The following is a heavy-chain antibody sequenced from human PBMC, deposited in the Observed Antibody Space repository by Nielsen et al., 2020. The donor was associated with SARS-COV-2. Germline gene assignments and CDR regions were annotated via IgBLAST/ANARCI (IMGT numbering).Heavy chain of an antibody. D-gene: IGHD5-18*01. CDR1: GFTFSQYS. CDR2: ISERSERT. V-gene: IGHV3-23*01. CDR3: AKVTAMYYCDY. J-gene: IGHJ4*02. Sequence: GESLKISCTASGFTFSQYSMRWVRQAPGKGLEWVSAISERSERTHYADSVKGRFTISRDNSKNTLYLQMDNLRGEDTAVYYCAKVTAMYYCDYWGQGALVTVSS.